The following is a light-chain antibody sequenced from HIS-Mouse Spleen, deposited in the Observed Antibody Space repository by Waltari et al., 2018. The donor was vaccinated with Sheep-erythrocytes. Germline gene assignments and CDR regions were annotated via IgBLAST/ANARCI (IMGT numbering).Light chain of an antibody. V-gene: IGLV3-1*01. CDR2: QDS. CDR3: QAWDSSTAWNVV. J-gene: IGLJ2*01. Sequence: SYELTQPPSVSVSPGQTASITCSGDQVGDKYACWYQQKPGQSPVLVIYQDSKRPSGIPERFSGSNSGNTATLTISGTQAMDEADYYCQAWDSSTAWNVVFGGGTKLTVL. CDR1: QVGDKY.